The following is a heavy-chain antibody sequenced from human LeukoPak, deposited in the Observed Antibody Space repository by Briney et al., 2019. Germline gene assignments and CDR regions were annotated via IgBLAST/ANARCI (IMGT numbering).Heavy chain of an antibody. Sequence: ASVKVSCKASGYTFTSYGISWVRQAPGQGLEWMGWISAYNGNTNYAQKLQGRVSMTTDTSTSTAYMELRSLRSDATAVYYCARDRGSGYSFDYWGQGTLVTVSS. J-gene: IGHJ4*02. CDR2: ISAYNGNT. V-gene: IGHV1-18*01. CDR1: GYTFTSYG. CDR3: ARDRGSGYSFDY. D-gene: IGHD5-12*01.